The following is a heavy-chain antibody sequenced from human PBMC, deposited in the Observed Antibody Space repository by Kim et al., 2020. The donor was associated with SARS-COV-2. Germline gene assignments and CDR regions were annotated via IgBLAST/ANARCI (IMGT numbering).Heavy chain of an antibody. CDR1: GGSFSGYY. V-gene: IGHV4-34*01. D-gene: IGHD6-13*01. J-gene: IGHJ4*02. CDR2: INHSGST. CDR3: ARDIAAAGLSYFDY. Sequence: SETLSLTCAVYGGSFSGYYWSWIRQPPGKGLEWIGEINHSGSTNYNPSLKSRVTISVDTSKNQFSLKLSSVTAADTAVYYCARDIAAAGLSYFDYWGQGTLVTVSS.